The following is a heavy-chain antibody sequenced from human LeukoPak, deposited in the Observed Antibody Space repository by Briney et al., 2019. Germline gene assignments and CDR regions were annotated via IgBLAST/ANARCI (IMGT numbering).Heavy chain of an antibody. CDR3: AKTFAQTVTSPPHDY. CDR1: GFTFSSYA. J-gene: IGHJ4*02. D-gene: IGHD4-17*01. CDR2: ISYDGSNK. Sequence: PGGSLRLSCAASGFTFSSYAMSWVRQAPGKGLEWVAVISYDGSNKYYADSVKGRFTISRDNSKNTLYLQMNSLRAEDTAVYYCAKTFAQTVTSPPHDYWGQGTLVTVSS. V-gene: IGHV3-30*18.